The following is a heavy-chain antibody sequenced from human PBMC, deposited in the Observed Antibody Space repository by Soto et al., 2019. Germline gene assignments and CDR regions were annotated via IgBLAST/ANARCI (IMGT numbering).Heavy chain of an antibody. CDR1: GCCISSSDFY. Sequence: SETVSLTCTVSGCCISSSDFYWGWLRQTPGKGLEFIGSMYYSGTTHYNPSLKSRVTISVDTSKNQFTLKLISVTAADTAVYYCAVVDSTGNWFDPWGEGALVTVSS. CDR2: MYYSGTT. V-gene: IGHV4-39*01. CDR3: AVVDSTGNWFDP. J-gene: IGHJ5*02. D-gene: IGHD6-25*01.